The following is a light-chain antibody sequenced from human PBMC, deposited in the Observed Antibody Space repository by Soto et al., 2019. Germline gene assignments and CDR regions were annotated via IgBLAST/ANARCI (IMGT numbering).Light chain of an antibody. V-gene: IGLV2-14*01. CDR3: SSYTSSSTRV. CDR2: DVS. Sequence: QSVLTQPASVSGSPGQSITISCTGTSSDVGGYNYVSWYQQHPGKAPKLMIYDVSNRPSGVSNRFSGSKSGNTASLTISGLQAEDEDAYYCSSYTSSSTRVFGTGTKVTVL. J-gene: IGLJ1*01. CDR1: SSDVGGYNY.